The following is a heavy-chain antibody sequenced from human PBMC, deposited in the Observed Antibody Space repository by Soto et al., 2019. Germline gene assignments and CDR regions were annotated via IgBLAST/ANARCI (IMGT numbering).Heavy chain of an antibody. Sequence: GGSLRLSCAASGSTFSSYAMTWVRQAPGKGLEWVSTIDAGGANTYYAISVKGRFTISRDNSKNTLYLQMNSLRAEDTAVYYCPKDNRLQCYSYSVPWGQGTLDNAFS. CDR3: PKDNRLQCYSYSVP. CDR1: GSTFSSYA. CDR2: IDAGGANT. D-gene: IGHD5-18*01. V-gene: IGHV3-23*01. J-gene: IGHJ5*02.